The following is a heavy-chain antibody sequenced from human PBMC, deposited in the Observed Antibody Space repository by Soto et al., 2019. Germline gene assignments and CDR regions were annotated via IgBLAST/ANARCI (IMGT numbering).Heavy chain of an antibody. CDR3: ARDRCSSTSCYKENYYYYYGMDV. Sequence: HPEGSLRLSCAASGFTFSSYAMHWVRQAPGKGLEWVAVISYDGSNKYYADSVKGRFTISRDNSKNTLYLQMNSLRAEDTAVYYCARDRCSSTSCYKENYYYYYGMDVWGQGTTVTVSS. J-gene: IGHJ6*02. D-gene: IGHD2-2*02. CDR1: GFTFSSYA. V-gene: IGHV3-30-3*01. CDR2: ISYDGSNK.